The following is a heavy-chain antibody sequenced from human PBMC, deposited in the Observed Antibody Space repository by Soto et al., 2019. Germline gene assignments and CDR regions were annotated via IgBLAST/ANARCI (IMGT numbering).Heavy chain of an antibody. V-gene: IGHV5-51*01. Sequence: GESLKISCKASGYSFTSYWIAWVRQMPGKGLEWMGIINPGDSDIRYSPSFQGQVTISADNSISTAYLQWSSLKASDTAMYYCARHEQFYYYYYGMDVWGQGTAVTVSS. CDR2: INPGDSDI. J-gene: IGHJ6*02. CDR3: ARHEQFYYYYYGMDV. CDR1: GYSFTSYW. D-gene: IGHD4-4*01.